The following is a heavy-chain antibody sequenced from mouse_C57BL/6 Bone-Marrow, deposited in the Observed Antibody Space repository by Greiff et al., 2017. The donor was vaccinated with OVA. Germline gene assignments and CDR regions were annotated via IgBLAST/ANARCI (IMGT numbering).Heavy chain of an antibody. CDR1: GYTFTSYW. Sequence: VQLQQSGAELVKPGASVKMSCKASGYTFTSYWITWVKQRPGQGLEWIGDIYPGSGSTNYNEKFKSKATLTVDTSSCTAYMQLSSLTSEDSAVYYCARNFYWYFDVWGTGTTVTVSS. J-gene: IGHJ1*03. CDR2: IYPGSGST. V-gene: IGHV1-55*01. CDR3: ARNFYWYFDV.